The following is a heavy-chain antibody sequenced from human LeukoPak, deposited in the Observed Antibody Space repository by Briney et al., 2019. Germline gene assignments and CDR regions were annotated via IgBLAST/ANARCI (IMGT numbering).Heavy chain of an antibody. V-gene: IGHV5-51*01. CDR1: GYSFTSYW. CDR2: IYPGDSDT. J-gene: IGHJ4*02. D-gene: IGHD6-19*01. CDR3: ARPKAVAGTDTSFDY. Sequence: PGESLKISCKGSGYSFTSYWIGWVRPMPGKGLEWMGIIYPGDSDTRYSPSFQGQVTISADKSISTAYLQWSGLKASDTAMYYCARPKAVAGTDTSFDYWGQGTLVTVSS.